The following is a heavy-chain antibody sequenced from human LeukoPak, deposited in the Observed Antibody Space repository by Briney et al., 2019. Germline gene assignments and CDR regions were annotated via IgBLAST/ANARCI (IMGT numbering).Heavy chain of an antibody. Sequence: GGSLRLSCAASGFTFSDYYMSWIRQAPGKGLEWVSYISSSGSTIYYADSVKGRFTISRDNAKNSLYLQMNSLRAEDTALYYCAKAGGWWSLCHFDYWGQGTLVTVFS. CDR1: GFTFSDYY. CDR2: ISSSGSTI. D-gene: IGHD6-19*01. J-gene: IGHJ4*02. V-gene: IGHV3-11*01. CDR3: AKAGGWWSLCHFDY.